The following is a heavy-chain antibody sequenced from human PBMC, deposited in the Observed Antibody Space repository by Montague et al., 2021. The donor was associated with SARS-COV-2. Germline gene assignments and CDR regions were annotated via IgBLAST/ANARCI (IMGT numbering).Heavy chain of an antibody. J-gene: IGHJ4*02. V-gene: IGHV4-61*01. CDR1: GVPISSGSYY. CDR3: VREKYYFDDSGSK. D-gene: IGHD3-22*01. CDR2: VYHTGST. Sequence: SETLSLTCSVSGVPISSGSYYWSWVRQPPGKGLEWIGYVYHTGSTNYNPSLKSRVTLSIDTSKNQFSLNLTSVTAADTAVYYCVREKYYFDDSGSKWGQGTLVIV.